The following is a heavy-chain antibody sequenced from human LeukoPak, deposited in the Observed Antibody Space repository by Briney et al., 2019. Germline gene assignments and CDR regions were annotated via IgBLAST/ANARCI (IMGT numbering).Heavy chain of an antibody. CDR1: GFTFTSYS. D-gene: IGHD1-26*01. Sequence: GGSLRLSCAASGFTFTSYSMNWVRQAPGKGLEWVSTISGGGGSTYYADSVKGWFTISRDNSKNTLYLQVNSLRAEDTAVYYCAKGGKWDVTPFDYWGQGTLVTVSS. V-gene: IGHV3-23*01. CDR2: ISGGGGST. J-gene: IGHJ4*02. CDR3: AKGGKWDVTPFDY.